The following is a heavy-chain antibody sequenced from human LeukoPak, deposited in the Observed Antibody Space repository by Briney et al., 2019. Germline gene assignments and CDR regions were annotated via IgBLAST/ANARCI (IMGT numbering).Heavy chain of an antibody. CDR3: ARHMVRGDHDAFDI. V-gene: IGHV5-51*01. CDR1: GYTFTNYW. Sequence: GESLKISCQGSGYTFTNYWIGWVRQMPGKGLEWMGIIYPGDSDTRYNPSFKGQVTISADKSISTAYLQWSSLEASDTAIYYCARHMVRGDHDAFDIWGQGTMVTVSS. CDR2: IYPGDSDT. D-gene: IGHD3-10*01. J-gene: IGHJ3*02.